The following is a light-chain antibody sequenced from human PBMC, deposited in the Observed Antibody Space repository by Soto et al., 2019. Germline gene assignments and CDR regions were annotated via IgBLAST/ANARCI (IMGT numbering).Light chain of an antibody. CDR1: QSISSY. CDR3: QQSYSTPWT. J-gene: IGKJ1*01. Sequence: DIQMTHSPSSLSASVGDRVTITFRASQSISSYLNWYQQKPGKAPKLLIHAASSLQSGVPSRFSGSGSGTDFTLTISSLQPEDFATYYCQQSYSTPWTFGQGTKVDIK. V-gene: IGKV1-39*01. CDR2: AAS.